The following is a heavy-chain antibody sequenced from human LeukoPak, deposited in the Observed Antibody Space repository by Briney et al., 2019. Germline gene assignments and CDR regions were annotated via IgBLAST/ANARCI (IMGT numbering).Heavy chain of an antibody. CDR2: IYHSGST. Sequence: SETLSLTCTVSGYSISSGYYWGWIRQPPGKGLEWIGSIYHSGSTYYNPSLKSRVTISVDTSKNQFSLKLSSVTAADTAVYYCARGGDYGDYDAFDIWGQGTMVTVSS. CDR3: ARGGDYGDYDAFDI. J-gene: IGHJ3*02. D-gene: IGHD4-17*01. V-gene: IGHV4-38-2*02. CDR1: GYSISSGYY.